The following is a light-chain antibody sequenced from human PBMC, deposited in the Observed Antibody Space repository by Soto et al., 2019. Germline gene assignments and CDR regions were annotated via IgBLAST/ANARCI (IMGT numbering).Light chain of an antibody. V-gene: IGKV3-20*01. Sequence: EVVLMQSPGTLSLSPGEGATLSCRASHNISSTYLAWYQQKPGQAPRLLIYGASSRATGIPDRFSGSGSGTDFTLTVSRLEPEDFAVFYCQHYGSSMYTFGQGTRLDIK. CDR3: QHYGSSMYT. J-gene: IGKJ2*01. CDR2: GAS. CDR1: HNISSTY.